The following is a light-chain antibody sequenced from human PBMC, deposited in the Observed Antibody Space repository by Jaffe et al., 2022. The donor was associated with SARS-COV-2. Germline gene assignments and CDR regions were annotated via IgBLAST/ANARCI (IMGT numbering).Light chain of an antibody. CDR3: CSYAGNSYV. CDR1: SSDVGGYNY. CDR2: DVS. Sequence: QSALTQPRSVSGSPGQSVTISCTGTSSDVGGYNYVSWSQQHPGKAPKLMIYDVSKRPSGVPDRFSGSKSGNTASLTISGLQAEDEADYYCCSYAGNSYVFGTGTKVTVL. V-gene: IGLV2-11*01. J-gene: IGLJ1*01.